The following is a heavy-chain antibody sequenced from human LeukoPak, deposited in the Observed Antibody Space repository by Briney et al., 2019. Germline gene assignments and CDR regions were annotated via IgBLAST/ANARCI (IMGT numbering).Heavy chain of an antibody. CDR1: SGSITSSHW. V-gene: IGHV4/OR15-8*01. CDR2: IYPTGTA. J-gene: IGHJ5*02. Sequence: PSETLSLTCVVSSGSITSSHWWSWVRPAPGKGLEWIGDIYPTGTANYSPSLESRATILVDKSKNQFSLKLSSVTAADTAVYYCASSVTSVVTTWGQGTLVTVSS. CDR3: ASSVTSVVTT. D-gene: IGHD4-23*01.